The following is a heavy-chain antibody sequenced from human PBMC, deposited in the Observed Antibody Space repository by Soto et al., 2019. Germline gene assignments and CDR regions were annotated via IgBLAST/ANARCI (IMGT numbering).Heavy chain of an antibody. CDR1: GFTFSSYA. D-gene: IGHD2-15*01. CDR2: ISGSGGNT. Sequence: GGSLRLSCAASGFTFSSYAMSWVRQAPGKGLEWVSAISGSGGNTYYADSVKGRFTISRDNSKNTLYLQMNRLTPEDTAVYYCAKDLGYCGSGSCHYYYYYYMDVWGTGTTVTVSS. V-gene: IGHV3-23*01. CDR3: AKDLGYCGSGSCHYYYYYYMDV. J-gene: IGHJ6*03.